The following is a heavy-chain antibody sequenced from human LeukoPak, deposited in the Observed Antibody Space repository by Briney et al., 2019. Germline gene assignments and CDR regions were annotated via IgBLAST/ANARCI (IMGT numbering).Heavy chain of an antibody. D-gene: IGHD2-21*02. V-gene: IGHV3-30*18. CDR3: AKDEVAYCGGDCYSHY. CDR2: ISYDGSNK. CDR1: GFTFSSYG. Sequence: GRSLRLSCAASGFTFSSYGMQWVRQAPGKGLEWVAVISYDGSNKYYADSVKGRFTISRDNSKNTLYLQMNSLRAEDTAVYYCAKDEVAYCGGDCYSHYWGQGTLVTVSS. J-gene: IGHJ4*02.